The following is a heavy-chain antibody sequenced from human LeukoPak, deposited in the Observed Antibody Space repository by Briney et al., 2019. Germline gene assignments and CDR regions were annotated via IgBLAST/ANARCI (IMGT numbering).Heavy chain of an antibody. Sequence: SETLSLTCTVSGGSISSHYWSWIRQPPGKGLEWIGYIYDSGSTDYNPSLKSRVTISIDTSKNQFSLRLSSASAADTALYYCARGAAPTGGYFYYMDVWGKGTTVTVSS. CDR3: ARGAAPTGGYFYYMDV. CDR2: IYDSGST. V-gene: IGHV4-59*11. CDR1: GGSISSHY. J-gene: IGHJ6*03. D-gene: IGHD6-13*01.